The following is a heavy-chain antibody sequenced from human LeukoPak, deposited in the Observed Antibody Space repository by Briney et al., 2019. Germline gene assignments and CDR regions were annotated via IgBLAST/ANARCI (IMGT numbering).Heavy chain of an antibody. D-gene: IGHD2-2*01. CDR2: IYHSGST. J-gene: IGHJ2*01. V-gene: IGHV4-59*12. CDR1: GGSISSYY. Sequence: SETLSLTCTVSGGSISSYYWNWIRQPPGKGLEWIGYIYHSGSTYYNPSLKSRVTISVDRSKNQFSLKLSSVTAADTAVYYCARTIVVVPAAMIWYFDLWGRGTLVTVSS. CDR3: ARTIVVVPAAMIWYFDL.